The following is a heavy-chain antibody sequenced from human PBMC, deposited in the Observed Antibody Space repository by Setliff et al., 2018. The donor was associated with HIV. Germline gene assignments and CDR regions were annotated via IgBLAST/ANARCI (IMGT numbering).Heavy chain of an antibody. V-gene: IGHV1-46*01. CDR2: INPSSGST. J-gene: IGHJ4*02. Sequence: AASVKVSCKASGYTFTSYYMHWVRQAPVQGLEWMGIINPSSGSTTYAQKFQGRVTMTRDTSTSTVYMALSSLRSEDTAVYYCARVPILRYASPVDMWGQGTLVTVSS. D-gene: IGHD3-9*01. CDR1: GYTFTSYY. CDR3: ARVPILRYASPVDM.